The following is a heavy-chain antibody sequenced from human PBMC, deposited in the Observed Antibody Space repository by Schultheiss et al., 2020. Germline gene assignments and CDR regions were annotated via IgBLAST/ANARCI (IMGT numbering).Heavy chain of an antibody. CDR1: GGSISSSSYY. V-gene: IGHV4-39*01. CDR3: GRSYDSSGYYYSP. J-gene: IGHJ5*02. CDR2: IYYSGST. Sequence: SETLSLTCTVSGGSISSSSYYWGWIRQSPGKGLEWIGYIYYSGSTYYNPSLKSRVTISVDTSRNQFSLKLSSVTAADTAVYYCGRSYDSSGYYYSPWGQGTLVTVSS. D-gene: IGHD3-22*01.